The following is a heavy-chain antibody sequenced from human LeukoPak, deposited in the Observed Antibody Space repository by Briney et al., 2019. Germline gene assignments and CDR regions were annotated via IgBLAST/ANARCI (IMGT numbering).Heavy chain of an antibody. CDR1: GFSLNTNAVA. Sequence: ESGPTLVKPTQTLTLTCTFSGFSLNTNAVAVGWVRQPPGQALEWLTFIYGNDDKRYSPPLASRLTITKDTSKNQVALTMTDMDYVDTATYYCVHRTMVTSVDHWGQGTLVTVSS. V-gene: IGHV2-5*01. D-gene: IGHD4-17*01. CDR3: VHRTMVTSVDH. CDR2: IYGNDDK. J-gene: IGHJ4*02.